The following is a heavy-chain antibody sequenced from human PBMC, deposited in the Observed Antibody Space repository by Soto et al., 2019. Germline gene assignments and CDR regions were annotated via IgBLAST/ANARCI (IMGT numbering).Heavy chain of an antibody. CDR2: IGGSGRTT. Sequence: VSLRLWYAAAAFTCNNHAVSWVRQVPGKGLEWVSGIGGSGRTTYYADSVKGRFTISRDNSNNTLFLQMNSLRAEDTAVYYCAKSRYSDSSGDFFHYWGPGTLVT. CDR3: AKSRYSDSSGDFFHY. D-gene: IGHD3-22*01. J-gene: IGHJ1*01. V-gene: IGHV3-23*01. CDR1: AFTCNNHA.